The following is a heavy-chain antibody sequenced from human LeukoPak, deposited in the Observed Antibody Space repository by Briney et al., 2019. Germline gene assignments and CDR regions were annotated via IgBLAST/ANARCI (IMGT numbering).Heavy chain of an antibody. Sequence: PSETLSLTCAVSGGSISSSNWWSWVRQPPGKGLEWIGEIYHSGSTNYNPSLKSRVTISVDRSKNQFSLKLSSVTAADTAVYYCARDRYYYDSSGPEDWGQGTLVTVSS. J-gene: IGHJ4*02. V-gene: IGHV4-4*02. CDR1: GGSISSSNW. D-gene: IGHD3-22*01. CDR3: ARDRYYYDSSGPED. CDR2: IYHSGST.